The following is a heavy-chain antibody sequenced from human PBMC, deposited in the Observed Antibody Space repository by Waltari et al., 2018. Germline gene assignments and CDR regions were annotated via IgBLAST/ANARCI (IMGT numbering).Heavy chain of an antibody. CDR1: GYTFTDFS. V-gene: IGHV1-2*06. Sequence: QVQLVQSGAEVKKSGASVKVSCKHSGYTFTDFSIHWVRQAPGQGLEWMGRINPNSGDTSYAQRFQGRVTMTGDTSITTAYMELTGLRSDDTAIYYCARSGGGTTTFGVAEWGQGSLVTVSS. CDR2: INPNSGDT. CDR3: ARSGGGTTTFGVAE. J-gene: IGHJ4*02. D-gene: IGHD3-3*01.